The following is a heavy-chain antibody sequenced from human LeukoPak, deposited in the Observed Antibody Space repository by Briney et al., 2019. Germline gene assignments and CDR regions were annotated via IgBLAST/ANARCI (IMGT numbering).Heavy chain of an antibody. Sequence: PGGSLRLSCAASGFTFSSYAMHWVRQAPGKGLEWVAVISYDGSNKYYADSVKGRFTISRDNSKNTLYLQMNSLRAEDTAVYYCARVRGYYDILTGYQDYWGQGTLVTVSS. CDR3: ARVRGYYDILTGYQDY. D-gene: IGHD3-9*01. J-gene: IGHJ4*02. CDR2: ISYDGSNK. V-gene: IGHV3-30-3*01. CDR1: GFTFSSYA.